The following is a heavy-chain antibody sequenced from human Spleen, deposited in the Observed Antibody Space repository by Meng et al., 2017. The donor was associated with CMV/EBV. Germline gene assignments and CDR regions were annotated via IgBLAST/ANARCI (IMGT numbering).Heavy chain of an antibody. CDR2: IYYSGST. V-gene: IGHV4-39*07. CDR1: GGSISSSSYY. J-gene: IGHJ4*02. D-gene: IGHD3-16*01. CDR3: ARYLLGAHFDY. Sequence: QLQLQGSGPGLVKPSETLSLTCTVSGGSISSSSYYWGWIRQPPGKGLEWIGSIYYSGSTYYNPSLKSRVTISVDTSKNQFSLKLSSVTAADTAVYYCARYLLGAHFDYWGQGTLVTVSS.